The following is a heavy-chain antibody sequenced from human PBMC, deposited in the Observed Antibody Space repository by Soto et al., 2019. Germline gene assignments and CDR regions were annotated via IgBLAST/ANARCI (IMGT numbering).Heavy chain of an antibody. J-gene: IGHJ4*02. V-gene: IGHV1-18*01. Sequence: QVQLVQSGAEVKKPGASVKVSCKASGYTFTSYGISWVRQAPGHGLEWMGWISAYNGNTNYAQKLQGXVXXXTXXSTSTAYMELRSLRSDDTAVYYCARGVGASYSFDYWGQGTLVTVSS. CDR1: GYTFTSYG. D-gene: IGHD1-26*01. CDR3: ARGVGASYSFDY. CDR2: ISAYNGNT.